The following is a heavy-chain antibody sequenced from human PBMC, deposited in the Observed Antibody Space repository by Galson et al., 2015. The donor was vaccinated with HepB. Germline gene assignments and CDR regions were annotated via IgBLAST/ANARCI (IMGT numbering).Heavy chain of an antibody. Sequence: SLRLSCAASGFTFSSYAMSWVRQAPGKGLEWVSAISGSGGSTYYADSVKGRLTIPRDNSKNTLYLQMNSLRAEDTAVYYCAKDPQSSVNYDFWSGPIDYWGQGTLVTVSS. CDR3: AKDPQSSVNYDFWSGPIDY. CDR2: ISGSGGST. CDR1: GFTFSSYA. D-gene: IGHD3-3*01. V-gene: IGHV3-23*01. J-gene: IGHJ4*02.